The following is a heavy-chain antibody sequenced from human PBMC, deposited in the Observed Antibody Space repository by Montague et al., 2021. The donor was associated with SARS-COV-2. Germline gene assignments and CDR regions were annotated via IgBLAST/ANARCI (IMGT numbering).Heavy chain of an antibody. CDR1: GGSISSYY. V-gene: IGHV4-4*07. D-gene: IGHD6-13*01. J-gene: IGHJ6*02. CDR3: ARGRRIAAGGTSYYGLDV. Sequence: SETLSLTCTVPGGSISSYYWSWIRQPAGKGLEWIGRIYIRETATYNPSLTSRVIMSADTSKNQISLKLSSVTAADTAVYYCARGRRIAAGGTSYYGLDVWGQGTTVTVS. CDR2: IYIRETA.